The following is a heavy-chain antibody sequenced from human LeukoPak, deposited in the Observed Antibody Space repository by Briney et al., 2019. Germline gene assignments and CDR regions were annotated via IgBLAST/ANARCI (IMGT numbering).Heavy chain of an antibody. CDR1: GFTFSRSW. J-gene: IGHJ3*02. V-gene: IGHV3-7*01. D-gene: IGHD6-25*01. Sequence: GGSLRLSCAASGFTFSRSWMTWVRQAAGTGLEFVANINQDGSVKNYVDFVRGRFTISRDNAKNSLYLQMNSLRAEDTAVYYCARDPGFSAFDIWGQGTMVTVSS. CDR2: INQDGSVK. CDR3: ARDPGFSAFDI.